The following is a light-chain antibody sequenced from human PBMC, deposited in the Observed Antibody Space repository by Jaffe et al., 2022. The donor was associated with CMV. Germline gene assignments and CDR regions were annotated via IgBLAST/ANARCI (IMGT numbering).Light chain of an antibody. Sequence: DIQMTQSPSSLSTSVGDRVTITCRASHDITNYLNWYQQKPGKAPKLLIYDVSNLEIGVPSRFSGSGSGATFTFTISSLQPEDIATYYCQQYEDLPYTFGQGTKLEI. J-gene: IGKJ2*01. CDR3: QQYEDLPYT. V-gene: IGKV1-33*01. CDR2: DVS. CDR1: HDITNY.